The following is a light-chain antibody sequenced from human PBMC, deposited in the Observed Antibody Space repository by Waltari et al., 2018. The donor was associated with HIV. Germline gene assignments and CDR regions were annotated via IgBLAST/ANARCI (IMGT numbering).Light chain of an antibody. J-gene: IGKJ5*01. CDR3: QQYDNLPIT. V-gene: IGKV1-33*01. CDR2: DAS. CDR1: QDISNY. Sequence: DIKMTPSPSSLSASVGDRVTITCQASQDISNYLNWYQQKPGKAPKLLIYDASNLETGVPSRVSGSGSGTDFTFTISSLQPEDIATYYCQQYDNLPITFGQGTRLEIK.